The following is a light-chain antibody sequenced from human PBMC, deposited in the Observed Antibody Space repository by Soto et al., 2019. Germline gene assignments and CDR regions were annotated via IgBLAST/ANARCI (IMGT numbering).Light chain of an antibody. V-gene: IGKV3-15*01. CDR1: QSVSNN. CDR2: GAS. CDR3: QQYNNWWT. Sequence: EIVMTQSPATLSASPGERATLSCRASQSVSNNLAWYHQKPGQAPTLLLYGASTRATGIQARFSGSGSGTDFTLTISSLQPEDFAVYYCQQYNNWWTFGQGTKVEIK. J-gene: IGKJ1*01.